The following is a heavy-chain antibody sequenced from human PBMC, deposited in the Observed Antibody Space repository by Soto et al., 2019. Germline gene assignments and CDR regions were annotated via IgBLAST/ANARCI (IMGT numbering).Heavy chain of an antibody. D-gene: IGHD3-22*01. V-gene: IGHV4-31*03. CDR3: ARDVAYDKSGYPVDY. CDR2: IHYSGST. J-gene: IGHJ4*02. CDR1: GGSISGGGYY. Sequence: SETLSLTCTVSGGSISGGGYYWSWIRQHPGKGLEWIGYIHYSGSTYYNPSLKSRVTISVDTSKNHFSLRLNSVTAADTAVYYCARDVAYDKSGYPVDYWGQGTLVTFSS.